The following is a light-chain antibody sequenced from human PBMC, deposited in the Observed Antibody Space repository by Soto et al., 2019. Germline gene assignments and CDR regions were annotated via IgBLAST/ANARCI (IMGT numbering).Light chain of an antibody. CDR1: SSDVGGYNF. Sequence: QSALTQPASVSGSPGQSITISCTGTSSDVGGYNFLAWYQQHPGKVPKLIIFEVSNRPSGVSHRFSGSKSGNTASLTISGLQAEDEADYYCTSYASSSTVLFGGGTKLTV. V-gene: IGLV2-14*01. J-gene: IGLJ2*01. CDR2: EVS. CDR3: TSYASSSTVL.